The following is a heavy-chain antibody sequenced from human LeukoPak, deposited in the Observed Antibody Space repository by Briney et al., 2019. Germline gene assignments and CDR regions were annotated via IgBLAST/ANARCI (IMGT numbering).Heavy chain of an antibody. CDR3: ARGVLYCSSTSCLRYNWFDP. Sequence: QPGGSLRLPCAASGFTFSSYSINWVRQAPGKGLEWVSYISSSSSTIYYADSVKGRFTISRDNAKNSLYLQMNSLRAEDTAVYYCARGVLYCSSTSCLRYNWFDPWGQGTLVTVSS. D-gene: IGHD2-2*01. J-gene: IGHJ5*02. V-gene: IGHV3-48*01. CDR1: GFTFSSYS. CDR2: ISSSSSTI.